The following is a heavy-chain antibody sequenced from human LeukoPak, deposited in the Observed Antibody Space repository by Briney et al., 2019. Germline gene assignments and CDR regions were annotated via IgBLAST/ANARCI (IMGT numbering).Heavy chain of an antibody. CDR3: ARGYYGSGSPTNYYYYYMDV. CDR2: IYYSGST. CDR1: GGSISSNSYY. D-gene: IGHD3-10*01. J-gene: IGHJ6*03. V-gene: IGHV4-39*01. Sequence: SETLSLTCAVSGGSISSNSYYWGWIRQPPGKGLEWIGSIYYSGSTYYNPSLKSRVTISVDTSKNQFSLKLSSVTAADTAVYYCARGYYGSGSPTNYYYYYMDVWGKGTTVTISS.